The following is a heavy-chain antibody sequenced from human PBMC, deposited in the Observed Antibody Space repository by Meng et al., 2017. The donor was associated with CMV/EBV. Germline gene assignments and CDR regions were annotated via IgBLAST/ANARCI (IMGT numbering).Heavy chain of an antibody. D-gene: IGHD2-8*01. J-gene: IGHJ6*02. V-gene: IGHV3-9*01. CDR1: GFTFDDYA. Sequence: LSLTCAASGFTFDDYAMHWVRQAPGKGLEWVSGISWNSGSIGYADSVKGRFTISRDNAKNSLYLQMNSLRAEDTAVYYCARVTVFYYYGMDVWGQGTTVTVSS. CDR2: ISWNSGSI. CDR3: ARVTVFYYYGMDV.